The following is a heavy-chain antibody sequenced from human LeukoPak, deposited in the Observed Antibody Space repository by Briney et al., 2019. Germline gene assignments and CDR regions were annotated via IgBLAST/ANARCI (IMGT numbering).Heavy chain of an antibody. J-gene: IGHJ4*02. D-gene: IGHD1-26*01. Sequence: GGSLRLSCAASGFTFSSNYMSWVRQAPGKGLEWVSVIYSGGSTYYADSVKGRFTISRDNSKNTLYLQMNTLSAEDTAVYYCARGRSGSYIDYWGQGTLGTVSS. CDR1: GFTFSSNY. CDR3: ARGRSGSYIDY. CDR2: IYSGGST. V-gene: IGHV3-66*01.